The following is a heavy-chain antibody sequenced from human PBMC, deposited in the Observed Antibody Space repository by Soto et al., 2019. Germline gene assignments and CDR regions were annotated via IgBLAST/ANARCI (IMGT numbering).Heavy chain of an antibody. Sequence: SVKASCKASGGTFSSYAISWVRQAPGQGLEWMGGIIPIFGTANYAQKFQGRVTITADESTSTAYMELSSLRSEDTAVYYCARHDSSGYYPFDYWGQATLVTVSS. CDR2: IIPIFGTA. CDR3: ARHDSSGYYPFDY. D-gene: IGHD3-22*01. V-gene: IGHV1-69*13. J-gene: IGHJ4*02. CDR1: GGTFSSYA.